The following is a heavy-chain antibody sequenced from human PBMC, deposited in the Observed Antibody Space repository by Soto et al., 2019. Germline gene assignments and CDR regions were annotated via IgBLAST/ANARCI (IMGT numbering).Heavy chain of an antibody. CDR2: ISLSGSTI. D-gene: IGHD3-3*02. CDR1: GFAFSNYE. CDR3: ARESFSASPNFFDY. J-gene: IGHJ4*02. V-gene: IGHV3-48*03. Sequence: GGSLRLSCAASGFAFSNYEMNWVRRAPGKGLEWVSYISLSGSTIYYADSVKGRFTISRDDAKNSLYLQMDSLRADDTAVYYCARESFSASPNFFDYWGQGTLVTVSS.